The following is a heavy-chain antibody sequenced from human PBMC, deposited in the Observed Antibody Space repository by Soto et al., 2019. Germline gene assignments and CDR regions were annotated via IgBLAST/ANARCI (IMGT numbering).Heavy chain of an antibody. J-gene: IGHJ4*02. V-gene: IGHV3-23*05. CDR1: GCPFGNYA. Sequence: EVRMLESGGGLVQPGGSLRLSCTVSGCPFGNYAMSWVRQAPGKGLQWVSTIDTSGGNTYYADSVKGRFTISRDNSKKTLFLQLSSLRDDDTAVYYCASDYWGQGTLVTVSS. CDR2: IDTSGGNT. CDR3: ASDY.